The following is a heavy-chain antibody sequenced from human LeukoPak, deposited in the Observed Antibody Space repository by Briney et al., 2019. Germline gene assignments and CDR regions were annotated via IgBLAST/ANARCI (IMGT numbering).Heavy chain of an antibody. CDR2: ISWNSGNI. V-gene: IGHV3-9*01. Sequence: TGGSLRLSCAASGFTFDDYAMHWVRQAPGKGLEWVSGISWNSGNIGYADSVKGRFTISRDNAKNSLYLQMNSLRAEDTAVYYCARDLSAPSYYDYVWGSYPQPYGMDVWGQGTTVTVSS. CDR3: ARDLSAPSYYDYVWGSYPQPYGMDV. CDR1: GFTFDDYA. D-gene: IGHD3-16*02. J-gene: IGHJ6*02.